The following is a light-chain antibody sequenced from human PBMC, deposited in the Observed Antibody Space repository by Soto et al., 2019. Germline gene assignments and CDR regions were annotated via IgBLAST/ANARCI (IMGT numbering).Light chain of an antibody. Sequence: EIVLTQSPGTLSLSPGERATLSCRASQSVRSSELAWYQQKPGQAPKLLIYGASTRATAIPDRVSGSGSGTDFTLTISRLEPEDFAMYYCQQYGSSHLTFGGGTKVEFK. CDR2: GAS. CDR3: QQYGSSHLT. V-gene: IGKV3-20*01. J-gene: IGKJ4*01. CDR1: QSVRSSE.